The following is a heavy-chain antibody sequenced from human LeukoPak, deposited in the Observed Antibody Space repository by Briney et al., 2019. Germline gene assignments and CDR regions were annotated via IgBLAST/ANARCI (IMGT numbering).Heavy chain of an antibody. D-gene: IGHD5-18*01. Sequence: GGSLRLSCAASGFTFSSYAMSWVRQAPGKGLEWVSAISGSGGSTYYADSVKGRLTISRDNSKNTLYLQMNSLRAEDTAVYYCAKVRRGYSYGSAPDYWGQGTLVTVSS. V-gene: IGHV3-23*01. CDR2: ISGSGGST. J-gene: IGHJ4*02. CDR3: AKVRRGYSYGSAPDY. CDR1: GFTFSSYA.